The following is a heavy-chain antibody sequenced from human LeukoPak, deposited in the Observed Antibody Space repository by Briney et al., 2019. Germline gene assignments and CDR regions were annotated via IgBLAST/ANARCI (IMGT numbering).Heavy chain of an antibody. CDR1: GFTFSSYA. CDR3: ARDRAYYYDSSGSDAFDI. D-gene: IGHD3-22*01. V-gene: IGHV3-30-3*01. J-gene: IGHJ3*02. CDR2: ISYDGSNK. Sequence: QPGRSLRLSCAASGFTFSSYAMHWVRQAPGKGLEWVAVISYDGSNKYYADSVKGRFTISRDNSKNTLYLQMNSLRAEDTAVYYCARDRAYYYDSSGSDAFDIWGQGTMVTVSS.